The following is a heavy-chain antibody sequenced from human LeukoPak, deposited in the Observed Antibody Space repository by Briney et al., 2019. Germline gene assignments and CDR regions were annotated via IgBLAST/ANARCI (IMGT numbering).Heavy chain of an antibody. J-gene: IGHJ4*01. CDR2: IYHSGGT. CDR3: ARTFGYSGSWYFFDY. V-gene: IGHV4-4*02. D-gene: IGHD6-13*01. CDR1: GGSITSDNW. Sequence: PSETLSFTCAVSGGSITSDNWWRWVRQSPGKGLEWIGAIYHSGGTNYNPSLKGRVTISVDKSNNHFSLRLASVTAADTAVYYCARTFGYSGSWYFFDYWGQGTLVTVSS.